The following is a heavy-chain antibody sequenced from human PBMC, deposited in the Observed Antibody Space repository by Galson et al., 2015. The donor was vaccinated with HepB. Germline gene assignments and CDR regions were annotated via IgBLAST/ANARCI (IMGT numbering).Heavy chain of an antibody. V-gene: IGHV3-30*18. CDR3: AKRSDPRYCSGTSCYGIDY. D-gene: IGHD2-2*01. Sequence: SLRLSCAASGFTFSTYGMHWVRQAPGKGLEWVAFMPYDGSNGYYADSVKGRFTISRDNSKNTLYLEMSSLRLEDTAVYYCAKRSDPRYCSGTSCYGIDYWGQGTLLTVSS. J-gene: IGHJ4*02. CDR2: MPYDGSNG. CDR1: GFTFSTYG.